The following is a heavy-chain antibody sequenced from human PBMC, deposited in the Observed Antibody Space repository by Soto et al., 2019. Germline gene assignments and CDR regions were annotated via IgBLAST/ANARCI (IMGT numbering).Heavy chain of an antibody. J-gene: IGHJ3*01. V-gene: IGHV3-30-3*01. D-gene: IGHD5-18*01. CDR3: SRETHASDGGSFDL. CDR2: IPYDGNGQ. Sequence: QLVESGGGVVQPGGSLRLSCAASGSALSTFSMHWVRQAPGKGLEWVAVIPYDGNGQAYAESVKGRFSISRDTSKTTLFMQMNSLRHDDTARYYCSRETHASDGGSFDLWGQGTPVTVSS. CDR1: GSALSTFS.